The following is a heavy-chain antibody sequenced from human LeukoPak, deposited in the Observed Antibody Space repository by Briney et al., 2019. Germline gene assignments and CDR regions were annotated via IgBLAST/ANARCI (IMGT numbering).Heavy chain of an antibody. Sequence: PGGSLRLSCAASGFTFSSYVMSWVRQDPGKGLEWVSGISGSSSSTYYTDSVKGRFTISRDNSKNTLYLQMSSMRAEDTATYYCAKGYVSHYYYGIDVWGQGTTATVSS. CDR2: ISGSSSST. CDR1: GFTFSSYV. CDR3: AKGYVSHYYYGIDV. D-gene: IGHD1-1*01. V-gene: IGHV3-23*01. J-gene: IGHJ6*01.